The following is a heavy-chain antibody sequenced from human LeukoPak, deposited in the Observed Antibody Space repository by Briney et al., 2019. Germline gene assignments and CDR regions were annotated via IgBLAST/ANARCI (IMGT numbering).Heavy chain of an antibody. CDR2: INRNGGAI. V-gene: IGHV3-43*01. Sequence: GGSLRLSCSASGFTFAEYSMHWVRQAPGKGLEWVSVINRNGGAIQYADSVKGRFIISRDNSKNSLYLQMNSLRTEDTALYYCTKEHSSGWPTIDCWGQGTLVTVSS. CDR1: GFTFAEYS. CDR3: TKEHSSGWPTIDC. J-gene: IGHJ4*02. D-gene: IGHD6-19*01.